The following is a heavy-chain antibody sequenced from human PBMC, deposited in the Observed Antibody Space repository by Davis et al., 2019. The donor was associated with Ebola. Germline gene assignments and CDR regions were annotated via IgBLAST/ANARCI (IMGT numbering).Heavy chain of an antibody. CDR3: AMRGDIAARPIYYYYGMDV. CDR1: GGSISSGGYS. J-gene: IGHJ6*02. Sequence: PSETLSLTCTVSGGSISSGGYSWSWIRQPPGKGLEWIGYIYHSGSTYYNPSLKSRVTISVDTSKNQFSLKLSSVTAADTAVYYCAMRGDIAARPIYYYYGMDVWGQGTTVTVSS. CDR2: IYHSGST. D-gene: IGHD6-6*01. V-gene: IGHV4-30-2*03.